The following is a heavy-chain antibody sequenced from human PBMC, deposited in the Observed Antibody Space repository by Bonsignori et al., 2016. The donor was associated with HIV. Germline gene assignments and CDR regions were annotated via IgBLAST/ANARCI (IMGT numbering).Heavy chain of an antibody. D-gene: IGHD3-3*01. Sequence: SETLSLTCTVSGGSISNYYWSWIRQPPGKGLEWIGYIYDTGSTNYNPSLKSRVTISVDTSKKQFSLNLTSVTAADTAVYFCARGQSYYDFESGYYYYYYMDVWGKGATVTVSS. V-gene: IGHV4-59*12. J-gene: IGHJ6*03. CDR1: GGSISNYY. CDR3: ARGQSYYDFESGYYYYYYMDV. CDR2: IYDTGST.